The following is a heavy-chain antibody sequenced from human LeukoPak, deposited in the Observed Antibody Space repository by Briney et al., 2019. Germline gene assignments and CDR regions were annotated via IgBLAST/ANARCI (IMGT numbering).Heavy chain of an antibody. Sequence: QPGGSLRLSCEGSGFTFRTYWMTWVRQAPGKGLEWVANIKRDGSEKYYVDSVKGRFTISRDNAQNSLYLQMNSLRAEDTAVYYCARPRDSGWSKTWDYWGQGTLVTVSS. D-gene: IGHD6-13*01. CDR3: ARPRDSGWSKTWDY. CDR1: GFTFRTYW. J-gene: IGHJ4*02. V-gene: IGHV3-7*03. CDR2: IKRDGSEK.